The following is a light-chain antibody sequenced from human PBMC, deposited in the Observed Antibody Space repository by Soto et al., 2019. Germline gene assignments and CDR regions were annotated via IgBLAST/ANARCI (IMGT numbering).Light chain of an antibody. CDR1: SSDVGGYNY. Sequence: QSALTQPAAVSGSPGQSINISCTGTSSDVGGYNYVSWYQQHPGKAPKLMIYEVSNRPSGVSNRFSGSKSGKTASLTISGLQAEDEPDYYCSSYTSSSTYVFGTGTKVTVL. V-gene: IGLV2-14*01. CDR2: EVS. CDR3: SSYTSSSTYV. J-gene: IGLJ1*01.